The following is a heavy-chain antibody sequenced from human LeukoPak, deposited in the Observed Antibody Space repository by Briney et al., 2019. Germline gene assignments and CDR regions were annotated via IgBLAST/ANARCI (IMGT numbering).Heavy chain of an antibody. CDR3: AREVSNCSSTSCYLVGWFDP. J-gene: IGHJ5*02. V-gene: IGHV1-69*05. Sequence: GASVKVSCKASGGTFSSYAISWVRQAPGQGLEWMGGIIPIFGTANYAQKFQGRVTMTRDMSTSTVYMELSSLRSEDTAVYYCAREVSNCSSTSCYLVGWFDPWGQGTLVTVSS. CDR2: IIPIFGTA. CDR1: GGTFSSYA. D-gene: IGHD2-2*01.